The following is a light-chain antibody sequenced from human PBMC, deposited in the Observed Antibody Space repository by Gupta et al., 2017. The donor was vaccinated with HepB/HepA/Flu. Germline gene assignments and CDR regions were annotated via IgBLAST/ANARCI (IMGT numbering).Light chain of an antibody. CDR1: QNIFNY. CDR3: QHGDSTSLA. Sequence: DIHMTQSPSSLSASVGARITITCRASQNIFNYLNWYQQKPGKAPKVLIYGAFNVQSGVPSRFSGSGSGTDFTLTISRLQPEEFATYYCQHGDSTSLALGQGTRVDIK. V-gene: IGKV1-39*01. CDR2: GAF. J-gene: IGKJ5*01.